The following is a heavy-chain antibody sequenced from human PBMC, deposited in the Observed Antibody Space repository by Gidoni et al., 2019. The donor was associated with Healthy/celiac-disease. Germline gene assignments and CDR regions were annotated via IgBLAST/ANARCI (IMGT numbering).Heavy chain of an antibody. CDR3: AREHYDILTGQGPDY. CDR1: GFTFSSYG. D-gene: IGHD3-9*01. V-gene: IGHV3-33*01. J-gene: IGHJ4*02. Sequence: QVQLVESGGGVVQPGRSLRLSCDASGFTFSSYGMHWVRQAPGKGLEWVAVIWYDGSNKYYADSVKGRFTISRDNSKNTLYLQMNSLRAEDTAVYYCAREHYDILTGQGPDYWGQGTLVTVSS. CDR2: IWYDGSNK.